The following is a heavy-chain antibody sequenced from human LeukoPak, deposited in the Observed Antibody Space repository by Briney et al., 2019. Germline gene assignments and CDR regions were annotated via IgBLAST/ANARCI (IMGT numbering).Heavy chain of an antibody. CDR1: GGSFSGYY. CDR2: INHSGST. V-gene: IGHV4-34*01. D-gene: IGHD3-3*01. J-gene: IGHJ4*02. CDR3: ARAPDDYDFWSGYYTTWRYFDY. Sequence: SETLSLTCAVYGGSFSGYYWSWIRQPPGKGLEWIGEINHSGSTNYNPSLKSRVTISIDTSKNQFSLKLSSVTAADTAVYYCARAPDDYDFWSGYYTTWRYFDYWGQGTLVTVSS.